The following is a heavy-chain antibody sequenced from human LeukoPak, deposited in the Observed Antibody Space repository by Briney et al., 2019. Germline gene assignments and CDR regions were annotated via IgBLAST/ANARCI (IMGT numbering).Heavy chain of an antibody. CDR3: ARGYQLPLDAFDI. CDR2: ISSSGSTI. J-gene: IGHJ3*02. V-gene: IGHV3-48*04. D-gene: IGHD2-2*01. CDR1: GFTFSSYA. Sequence: GGSLRLSCAASGFTFSSYAMSWVRQAPGKGLEWVSYISSSGSTIYYADSVKGRFTISRDNAKNSLYLQMNSLRAEDTAVYYCARGYQLPLDAFDIWGQGTMVTVSS.